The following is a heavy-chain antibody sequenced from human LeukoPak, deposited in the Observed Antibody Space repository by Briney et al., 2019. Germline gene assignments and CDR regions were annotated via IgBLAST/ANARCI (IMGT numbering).Heavy chain of an antibody. Sequence: AGGSLRLSCAASGFTFSSYWMSWVRQAPGKGLEWVANIKQDGSEKYYVDSVKGRFTISRDNAKNSLYLQMNSLRAEDTAVYYCARDGMAARRYYYYYYMDVWGKGTTVTVSS. CDR1: GFTFSSYW. CDR3: ARDGMAARRYYYYYYMDV. CDR2: IKQDGSEK. D-gene: IGHD6-6*01. V-gene: IGHV3-7*01. J-gene: IGHJ6*03.